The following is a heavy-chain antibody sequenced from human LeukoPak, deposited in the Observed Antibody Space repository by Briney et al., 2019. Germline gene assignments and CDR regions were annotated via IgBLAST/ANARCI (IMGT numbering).Heavy chain of an antibody. Sequence: GGSLRLSCAASGFTFSSYAMSWVRQAPGKGLEWVSAISGSGGSTYYADSVKGRFTISRDNSKNTLYLQMNSLRAEDTAVYYCAKDVRSSMATAWADAIDIWGQGTMVTVSS. CDR3: AKDVRSSMATAWADAIDI. CDR1: GFTFSSYA. J-gene: IGHJ3*02. V-gene: IGHV3-23*01. D-gene: IGHD5-12*01. CDR2: ISGSGGST.